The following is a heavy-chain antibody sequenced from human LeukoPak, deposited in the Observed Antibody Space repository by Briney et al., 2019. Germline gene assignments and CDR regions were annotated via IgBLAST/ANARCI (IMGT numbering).Heavy chain of an antibody. Sequence: GGSLRLSCAASGFTFSSYSMKWVRQAPGKGLEWVSYISSSSSTIYYADSVKGRFTISRDNAKNSLYLQMNSLRAEDTAVYYCARDRYYYGSGSYYENDYWGQGTLVTVSS. D-gene: IGHD3-10*01. CDR3: ARDRYYYGSGSYYENDY. CDR2: ISSSSSTI. V-gene: IGHV3-48*04. CDR1: GFTFSSYS. J-gene: IGHJ4*02.